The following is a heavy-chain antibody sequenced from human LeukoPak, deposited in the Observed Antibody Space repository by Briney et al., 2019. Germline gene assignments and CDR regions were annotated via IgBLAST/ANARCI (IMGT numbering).Heavy chain of an antibody. J-gene: IGHJ6*03. CDR3: ARVLRYCSGGNCYSGGLGYMDV. CDR1: VFTFSNYW. V-gene: IGHV3-11*01. CDR2: ISRSGSTK. Sequence: GGSLRLSCAASVFTFSNYWMSWVRQAPGKGLEWVSSISRSGSTKYYADSVKGRFTISRDNAKNSLFLQMNSLRAEDTAVYYCARVLRYCSGGNCYSGGLGYMDVWGKGTTVTISS. D-gene: IGHD2-15*01.